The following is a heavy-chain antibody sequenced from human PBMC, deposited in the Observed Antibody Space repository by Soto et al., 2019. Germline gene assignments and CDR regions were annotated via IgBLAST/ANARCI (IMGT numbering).Heavy chain of an antibody. Sequence: SVKVSCKASEDTFRNYAISWVRQAPGQGLEWMGGIIPIFGTANYAQKFQGRVTITADESTSTAYMELSSLRSEDTAVYYCARVRSPRTLPYYYYYGMDVWGQGTTVTVSS. CDR3: ARVRSPRTLPYYYYYGMDV. J-gene: IGHJ6*02. CDR1: EDTFRNYA. V-gene: IGHV1-69*13. CDR2: IIPIFGTA.